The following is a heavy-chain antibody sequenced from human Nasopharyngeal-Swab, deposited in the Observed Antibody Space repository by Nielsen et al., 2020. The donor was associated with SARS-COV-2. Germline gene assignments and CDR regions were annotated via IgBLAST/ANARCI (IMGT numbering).Heavy chain of an antibody. CDR1: GFTFSDYW. J-gene: IGHJ4*02. CDR3: TKFSSAQGGNY. CDR2: IKPDGSQK. D-gene: IGHD2/OR15-2a*01. Sequence: CITSGFTFSDYWMSWVRQAPGKGLEWVALIKPDGSQKNYADSVKGRFTISRDNAENSLYLQMSSLGVEDTATYFCTKFSSAQGGNYWGQGTLVTVSS. V-gene: IGHV3-7*01.